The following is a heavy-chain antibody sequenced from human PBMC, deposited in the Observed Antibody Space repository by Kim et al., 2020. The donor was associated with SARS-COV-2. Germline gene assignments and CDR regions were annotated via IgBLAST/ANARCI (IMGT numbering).Heavy chain of an antibody. CDR1: GGSFSGYY. CDR3: ARSPGLLDV. V-gene: IGHV4-34*01. CDR2: INHSGST. J-gene: IGHJ6*02. Sequence: SETLSLTCAVYGGSFSGYYWSWIRQPPGKGLEWIGEINHSGSTNYNPPLKSRVTISVDTSKNQFSLKLSSVTAADTAVYYCARSPGLLDVWGQGTTVTVSS.